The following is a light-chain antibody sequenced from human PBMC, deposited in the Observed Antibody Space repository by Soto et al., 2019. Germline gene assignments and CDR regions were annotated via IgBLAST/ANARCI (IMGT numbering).Light chain of an antibody. CDR3: QQYNSYSPWT. Sequence: DIQMTQSPSTLSASVGDRVTITCRASQSISSWLAWYQQKPGKAPKLLIYKASSLESGVPSRFGGSGSGTEFTLTISSLQPDDFATYYCQQYNSYSPWTFXQGTKVDTK. CDR2: KAS. CDR1: QSISSW. V-gene: IGKV1-5*03. J-gene: IGKJ1*01.